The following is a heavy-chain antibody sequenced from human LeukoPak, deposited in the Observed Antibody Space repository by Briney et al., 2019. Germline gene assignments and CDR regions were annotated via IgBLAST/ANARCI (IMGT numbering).Heavy chain of an antibody. CDR2: IYYSGST. D-gene: IGHD6-13*01. Sequence: SETLSLTCTVSGGSISSSSYYWGWIRQPPGKGLEWIGSIYYSGSTYYNPSLKSRVTISVDTSKNQFSLKLSSVTAADTAVYYCARCLGFLIGSSRYPDAFDIWGQGTMVTVSS. CDR3: ARCLGFLIGSSRYPDAFDI. CDR1: GGSISSSSYY. J-gene: IGHJ3*02. V-gene: IGHV4-39*01.